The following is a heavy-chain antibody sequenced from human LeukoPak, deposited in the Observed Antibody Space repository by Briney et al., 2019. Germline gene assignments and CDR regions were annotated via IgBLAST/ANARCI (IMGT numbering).Heavy chain of an antibody. CDR3: ARAGPYSSGWQYVDY. CDR2: IYYTGST. Sequence: PSETLSLTCTVSGGSISSYYWSWIRQPPGKGREWIGYIYYTGSTTYNPSLKSRVTMSVDTSKNQFSLKLSSVTAADTAVYYCARAGPYSSGWQYVDYWGQGTLVTVSS. D-gene: IGHD6-19*01. CDR1: GGSISSYY. V-gene: IGHV4-59*01. J-gene: IGHJ4*02.